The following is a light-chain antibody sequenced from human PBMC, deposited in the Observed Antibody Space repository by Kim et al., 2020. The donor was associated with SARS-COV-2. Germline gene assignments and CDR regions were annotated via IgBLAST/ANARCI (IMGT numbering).Light chain of an antibody. CDR2: DAS. Sequence: PGERATLSCRASQRVSSSYLAWYQQKPGQAPRLLIYDASSRATGIPDRFSGSGSGTDFTLTISRLEPEDFAVYYCQQSGSSPRFTFGPGTKVDIK. CDR3: QQSGSSPRFT. CDR1: QRVSSSY. J-gene: IGKJ3*01. V-gene: IGKV3-20*01.